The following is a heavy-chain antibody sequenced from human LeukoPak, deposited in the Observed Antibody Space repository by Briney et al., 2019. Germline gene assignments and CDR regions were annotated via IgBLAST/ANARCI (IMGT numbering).Heavy chain of an antibody. D-gene: IGHD3-10*01. J-gene: IGHJ4*02. CDR2: INSGDGGT. CDR1: GYTFTGYY. Sequence: ASVRVSCKASGYTFTGYYMHWVRQAPGQGLEWMGAINSGDGGTTLPQKFQGRITLTRDTSTNTVYMELSSLRSEDTAIYYRAREWGPGSSWYFDLWGQGTVVTVSS. CDR3: AREWGPGSSWYFDL. V-gene: IGHV1-46*01.